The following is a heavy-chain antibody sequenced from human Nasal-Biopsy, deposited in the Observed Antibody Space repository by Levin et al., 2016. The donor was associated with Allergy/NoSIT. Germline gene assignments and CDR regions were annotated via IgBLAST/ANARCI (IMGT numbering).Heavy chain of an antibody. Sequence: SETLSLTCTVSGDSIANDYWTWIRQPPGKRLEWIGYIFYSVSTKYNPSLESRVTISGDTTENQLSLKLTSVTAADTAVYYCARVAPRGGSSVFALDFWGQGTMVTVSS. J-gene: IGHJ3*01. CDR1: GDSIANDY. CDR2: IFYSVST. D-gene: IGHD1-26*01. V-gene: IGHV4-59*01. CDR3: ARVAPRGGSSVFALDF.